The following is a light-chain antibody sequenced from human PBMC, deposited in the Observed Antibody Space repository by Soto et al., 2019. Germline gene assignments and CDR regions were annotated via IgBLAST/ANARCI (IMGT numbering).Light chain of an antibody. CDR3: QQYSDWPPEPT. CDR2: AAS. Sequence: EIVMTQPPATLSVSPGERATLSCRASQSIRGNLAWYQQKPGRAPRLVIYAASIRATGIPARFSGGGSGTEFTPTITSLQSEDFALYFCQQYSDWPPEPTFGGGTKVEMK. CDR1: QSIRGN. J-gene: IGKJ4*01. V-gene: IGKV3D-15*01.